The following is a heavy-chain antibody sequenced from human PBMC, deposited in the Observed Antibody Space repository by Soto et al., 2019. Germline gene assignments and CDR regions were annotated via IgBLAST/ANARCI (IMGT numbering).Heavy chain of an antibody. CDR2: IHYSGST. CDR3: ASTKDETLYFDY. J-gene: IGHJ4*02. V-gene: IGHV4-39*01. D-gene: IGHD2-15*01. CDR1: GDSISITSYY. Sequence: QLQLQESGPGLVKPSETLSLTCTVSGDSISITSYYWGWVRQPPGKGLEWIGSIHYSGSTHYNPSLQRRVTISEDASKKQFSLKLRSVTAADTAVYYCASTKDETLYFDYWGQGTLVTVSS.